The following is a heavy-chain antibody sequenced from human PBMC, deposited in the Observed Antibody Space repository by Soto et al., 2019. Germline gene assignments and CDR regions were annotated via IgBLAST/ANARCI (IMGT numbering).Heavy chain of an antibody. Sequence: QVQLQQWGAGLLKPSETLSLTCAVYGGSFSGYYWSWIRQPPGKGLEWSGEINHSGSTNYNPALKSRDTISVDTYKNQFSLKLSSVTAADTAVYYCARVRYDWNYVFAFDIWGQGTMVTVSS. D-gene: IGHD1-7*01. CDR1: GGSFSGYY. J-gene: IGHJ3*02. CDR2: INHSGST. V-gene: IGHV4-34*01. CDR3: ARVRYDWNYVFAFDI.